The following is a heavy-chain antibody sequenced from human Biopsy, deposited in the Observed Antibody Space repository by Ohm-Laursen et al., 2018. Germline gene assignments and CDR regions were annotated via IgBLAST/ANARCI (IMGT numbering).Heavy chain of an antibody. V-gene: IGHV4-34*01. CDR1: GGSFSDYY. Sequence: TLSLTWAVYGGSFSDYYWSWIRQPPGKGLEWIGQINQSGRTNYNPSLKSRVNISADKSNNQFSLKLTSVTSADTAVYFCGNEVHGRDYWGLGALVTVSS. CDR2: INQSGRT. J-gene: IGHJ4*02. CDR3: GNEVHGRDY. D-gene: IGHD2-15*01.